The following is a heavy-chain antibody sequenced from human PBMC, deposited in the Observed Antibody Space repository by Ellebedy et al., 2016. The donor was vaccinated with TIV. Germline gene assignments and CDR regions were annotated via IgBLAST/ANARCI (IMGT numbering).Heavy chain of an antibody. CDR1: GFSLSTYW. CDR3: ERGVLNSGYYSDY. J-gene: IGHJ4*02. Sequence: GESLKISCAASGFSLSTYWMHWVRQVPGKGLEWVSRVSSDVTGPTYADSVMGRFIISRDNAKSTVYLQMFSLRPEDTAVYYCERGVLNSGYYSDYWGRGTLVTVSS. CDR2: VSSDVTGP. V-gene: IGHV3-74*01. D-gene: IGHD3-22*01.